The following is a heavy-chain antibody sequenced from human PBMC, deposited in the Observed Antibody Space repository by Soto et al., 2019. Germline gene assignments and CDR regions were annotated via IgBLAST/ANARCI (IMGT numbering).Heavy chain of an antibody. J-gene: IGHJ4*02. CDR3: ARDKITGLFDY. CDR2: INHSGST. D-gene: IGHD2-8*02. V-gene: IGHV4-34*01. Sequence: QVQPQQWGAGLLKPSETLSLTCAVYGGSFSGYYWTWIRQPPGTGLEWIGEINHSGSTNYNPSLKSRVTISVDTSKNQFSLKLTSVTAAGTAVYYCARDKITGLFDYWGQGTLVTVSS. CDR1: GGSFSGYY.